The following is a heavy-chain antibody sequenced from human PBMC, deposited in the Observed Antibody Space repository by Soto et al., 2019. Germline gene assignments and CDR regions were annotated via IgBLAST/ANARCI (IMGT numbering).Heavy chain of an antibody. D-gene: IGHD3-22*01. CDR1: GFTFSSYA. CDR2: ISGSGGST. V-gene: IGHV3-23*01. CDR3: AKDHPHYYDSSGYYRY. Sequence: GGSLRLSCAASGFTFSSYAMSWVRQAPGKGLEWVSAISGSGGSTYYADSVKGRFTISRDNSKNTLYLQMNSLRAEDTAVYYCAKDHPHYYDSSGYYRYWGQGTLVTVSS. J-gene: IGHJ4*02.